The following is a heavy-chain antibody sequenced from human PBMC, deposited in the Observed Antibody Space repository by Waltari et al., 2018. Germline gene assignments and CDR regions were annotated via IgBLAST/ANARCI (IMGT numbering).Heavy chain of an antibody. CDR1: GFTFSSYA. CDR2: ISGSGGST. J-gene: IGHJ4*02. D-gene: IGHD1-7*01. CDR3: AKGELPSSYFDY. Sequence: EVQLLESGGGLVQPGGSLRLSCAASGFTFSSYAMSWVRQAPGKGLEWVSAISGSGGSTYYTDSVKGRFTISRDNSKNTLYLQMNSLRAEDTAVYYCAKGELPSSYFDYWGQGTLVTVSS. V-gene: IGHV3-23*01.